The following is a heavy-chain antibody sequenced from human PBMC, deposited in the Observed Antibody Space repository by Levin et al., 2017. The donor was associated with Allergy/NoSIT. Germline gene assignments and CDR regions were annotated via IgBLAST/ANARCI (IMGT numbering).Heavy chain of an antibody. CDR3: AKERGSGSYYDY. D-gene: IGHD1-26*01. CDR1: GFTFSTDA. Sequence: PGGSLRLSCAASGFTFSTDAMSWVRQAPGKGLEWVSVISGRGDTTYYADSVKGRFTISRDISKNTLYLQMKSLRAEDTAVYYCAKERGSGSYYDYWGQGTLVTVSS. V-gene: IGHV3-23*01. J-gene: IGHJ4*02. CDR2: ISGRGDTT.